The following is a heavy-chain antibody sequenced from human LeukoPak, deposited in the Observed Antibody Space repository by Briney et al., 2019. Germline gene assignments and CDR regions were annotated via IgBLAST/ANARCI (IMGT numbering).Heavy chain of an antibody. V-gene: IGHV3-30*03. CDR3: ATPPTAYTSGSLGY. CDR1: GFTFSNFG. Sequence: GGSLRLSCEASGFTFSNFGMHWVRQAPGKGLEWVAIISYDGSTKYYADSVKGRFSISRDNSKNTLYLQMNSLRVEDTAVFYCATPPTAYTSGSLGYWGQGTLVTVSS. J-gene: IGHJ4*02. CDR2: ISYDGSTK. D-gene: IGHD3-22*01.